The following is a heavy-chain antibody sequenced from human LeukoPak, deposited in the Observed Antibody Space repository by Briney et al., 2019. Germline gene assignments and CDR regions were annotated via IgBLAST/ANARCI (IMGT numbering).Heavy chain of an antibody. CDR1: GGTFSSYA. CDR3: ARDTITMVRGVINGYYYYGMDV. J-gene: IGHJ6*02. D-gene: IGHD3-10*01. Sequence: GASVKVSCKASGGTFSSYAISWVRQAPGQGLEWMGRIIPILGIANYAQKFQGRVTITADKSTSTAYMELSSLRSEDTAVYYCARDTITMVRGVINGYYYYGMDVWGQGTTVTVSS. V-gene: IGHV1-69*04. CDR2: IIPILGIA.